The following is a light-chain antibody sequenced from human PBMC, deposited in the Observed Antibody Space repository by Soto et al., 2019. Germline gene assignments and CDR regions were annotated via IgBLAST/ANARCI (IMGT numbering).Light chain of an antibody. CDR1: SSNIGNFY. V-gene: IGLV1-47*01. Sequence: QSVLTQPPSASGTPGQRVTISCSGSSSNIGNFYVYWYQQLPGTAPKLLIYKNNQRPLGVPDRFSGSKSGTSASLAISELRSEDEADYYCAAWDDSLSGPGVFGGGTQLTVL. CDR2: KNN. J-gene: IGLJ7*01. CDR3: AAWDDSLSGPGV.